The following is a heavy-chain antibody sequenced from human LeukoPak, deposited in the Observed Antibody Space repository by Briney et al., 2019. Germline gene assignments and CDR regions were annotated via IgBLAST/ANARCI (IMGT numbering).Heavy chain of an antibody. Sequence: PSETLSLTCTVSGGSISSSSYYWGWIRQAPGKGLEWVSAISGSGGSTYYADSVKGRFTISRDNSKNTLYLQMNSLRAEDTAVYYCANGKGAAAIYWGQGTLVTVSS. CDR2: ISGSGGST. J-gene: IGHJ4*02. D-gene: IGHD2-2*01. V-gene: IGHV3-23*01. CDR3: ANGKGAAAIY. CDR1: GGSISSSSYY.